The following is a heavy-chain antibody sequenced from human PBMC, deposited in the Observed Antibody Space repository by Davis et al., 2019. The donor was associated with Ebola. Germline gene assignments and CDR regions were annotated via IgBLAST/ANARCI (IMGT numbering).Heavy chain of an antibody. D-gene: IGHD2-2*01. Sequence: PGGSLRLSCAASGFTFSNAWMSWVRQAPGKGLEWVGRIKSKTDGGTTDYAAPVKGRFTISRDDSKNTLYLQMNSLKTEDTAVYYCTTVSWSTSINWFDPWGQGTLVTVSS. J-gene: IGHJ5*02. CDR3: TTVSWSTSINWFDP. V-gene: IGHV3-15*01. CDR2: IKSKTDGGTT. CDR1: GFTFSNAW.